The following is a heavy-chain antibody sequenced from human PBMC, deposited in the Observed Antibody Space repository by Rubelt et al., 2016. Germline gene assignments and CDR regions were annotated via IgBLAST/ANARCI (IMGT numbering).Heavy chain of an antibody. V-gene: IGHV3-21*01. J-gene: IGHJ4*02. CDR2: ISSSSSYI. Sequence: EVQLVESGGGLVKPGGSLRLSCAASGFTFSSYSMNWVRQAPGKGLEWVSSISSSSSYIYYADSVKGRFTISRDNAKNSLYLKMNSLRAEDTAVYYCAGGPPFTMIVVGQFDYWGQGTLVTVSS. CDR3: AGGPPFTMIVVGQFDY. D-gene: IGHD3-22*01. CDR1: GFTFSSYS.